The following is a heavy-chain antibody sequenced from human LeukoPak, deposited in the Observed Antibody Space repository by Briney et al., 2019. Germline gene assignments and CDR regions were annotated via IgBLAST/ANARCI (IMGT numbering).Heavy chain of an antibody. V-gene: IGHV3-21*01. CDR3: AREWSRFTRPDY. J-gene: IGHJ4*02. D-gene: IGHD2-8*01. CDR2: ISSSSSCI. CDR1: VFTFSSYM. Sequence: GGSLRLSCAASVFTFSSYMITWVRQAPGKRLEFFSSISSSSSCIYYADSVKGRFTISRDNAKNSLYLQMNSLRAEDTAVYYCAREWSRFTRPDYWGQGTLVTVSS.